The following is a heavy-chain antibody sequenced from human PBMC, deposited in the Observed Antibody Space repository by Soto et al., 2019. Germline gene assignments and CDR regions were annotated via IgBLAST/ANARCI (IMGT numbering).Heavy chain of an antibody. CDR2: IYYSGST. V-gene: IGHV4-59*08. D-gene: IGHD6-19*01. CDR1: GGSISSYY. CDR3: ARLGSDWLMVGQGGDY. Sequence: QVQLQESGPGLVKPSETLSLTCTVSGGSISSYYWSWIRQPPGKGLEWIGYIYYSGSTNYNPSLKSRVTISVDTSKNQFSLKVSSVTGADTGVYYWARLGSDWLMVGQGGDYWGQGTLVTVSS. J-gene: IGHJ4*02.